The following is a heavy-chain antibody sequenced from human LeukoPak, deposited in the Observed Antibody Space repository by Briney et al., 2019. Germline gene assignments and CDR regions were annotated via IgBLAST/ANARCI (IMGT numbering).Heavy chain of an antibody. CDR2: ISYDGSNK. J-gene: IGHJ4*02. Sequence: GGSLRLSCAASRFTFSSYAMHWVRQAPGKGLEWVAVISYDGSNKYYADSVKGRFTISRDNSKNTLDLQMNNLRAEDTAVYYCARAPGAPYYFDYWGQGTLVTVSS. V-gene: IGHV3-30-3*01. CDR3: ARAPGAPYYFDY. CDR1: RFTFSSYA. D-gene: IGHD4-17*01.